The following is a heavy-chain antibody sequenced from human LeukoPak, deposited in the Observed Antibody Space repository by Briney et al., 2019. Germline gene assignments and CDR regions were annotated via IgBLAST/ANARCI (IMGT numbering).Heavy chain of an antibody. CDR2: INPSGGST. CDR3: ARDLSFGGPYQYCMDI. V-gene: IGHV1-46*01. J-gene: IGHJ6*03. CDR1: GDTFTSYY. D-gene: IGHD3-10*01. Sequence: ASVKVSCKASGDTFTSYYMHWVRQAPGQGLEWMGLINPSGGSTSYAQKFQGRVTMTRDMSTSTVYMELSSLRSEDTAVYYCARDLSFGGPYQYCMDIWGKGTTVTVSS.